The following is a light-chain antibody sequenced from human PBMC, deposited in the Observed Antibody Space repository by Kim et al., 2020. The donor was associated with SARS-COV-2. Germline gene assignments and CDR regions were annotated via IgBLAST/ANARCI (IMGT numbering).Light chain of an antibody. CDR2: DAF. Sequence: DIQMTQSPSSLSASVGDRVTITCQASQDIRIYLNWYQQKPGKAPKLLIYDAFNLETGVPSRFSGSGSGTHFTFTITSLQAEDFATYFCQHYDSLPLTFGGGTQVDIK. CDR1: QDIRIY. V-gene: IGKV1-33*01. CDR3: QHYDSLPLT. J-gene: IGKJ4*01.